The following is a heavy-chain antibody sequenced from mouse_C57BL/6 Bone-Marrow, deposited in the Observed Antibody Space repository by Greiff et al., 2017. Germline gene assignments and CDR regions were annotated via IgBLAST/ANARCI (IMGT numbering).Heavy chain of an antibody. V-gene: IGHV1-50*01. CDR2: IDPSDSYT. D-gene: IGHD2-5*01. CDR1: GSTFTSYW. Sequence: VQLQQPGAELVKPGASVKLSCKASGSTFTSYWMQWVKQRPGQGLEWIGEIDPSDSYTNYNQKFKGKATLTVDTSSSTAYMQLSSLTSEDSAVYYCVGAYYSNSYAMDYWGQGTSVTVSS. J-gene: IGHJ4*01. CDR3: VGAYYSNSYAMDY.